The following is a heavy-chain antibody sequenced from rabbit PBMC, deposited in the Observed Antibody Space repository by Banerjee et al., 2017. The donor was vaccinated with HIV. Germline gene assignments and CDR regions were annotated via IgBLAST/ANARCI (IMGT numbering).Heavy chain of an antibody. V-gene: IGHV1S40*01. CDR2: IYTASSGTT. Sequence: QSLEESGGDLVKPGASLTLTCTASGFTLSSYWMCWVRQAPGKGLEWIGCIYTASSGTTYYASWAKGRFTISKTSSTTVTLRVTSLTAADTATYFCARAADGTANGYKLWGQGTLVTVS. CDR3: ARAADGTANGYKL. J-gene: IGHJ3*01. CDR1: GFTLSSYW. D-gene: IGHD6-1*01.